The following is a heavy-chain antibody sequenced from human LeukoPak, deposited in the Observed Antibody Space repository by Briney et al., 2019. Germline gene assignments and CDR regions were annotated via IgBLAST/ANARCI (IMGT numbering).Heavy chain of an antibody. D-gene: IGHD1-26*01. V-gene: IGHV3-23*01. CDR1: GFTFSNYA. CDR2: ISVSGHSA. J-gene: IGHJ4*02. CDR3: AKGGIVTSHFGYYFDF. Sequence: GGSLRLSCGAFGFTFSNYAMSWVRQAPGKGLEWVSAISVSGHSAFYLDSVKGRFTMSRDNSKNTLYLQMNSLRAEDTAVYYCAKGGIVTSHFGYYFDFWGQGTLVTVPS.